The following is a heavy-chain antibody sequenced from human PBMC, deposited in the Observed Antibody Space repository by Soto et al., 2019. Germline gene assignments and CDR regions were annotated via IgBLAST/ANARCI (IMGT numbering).Heavy chain of an antibody. V-gene: IGHV1-18*01. CDR3: ARDAVSVDTAMAPYNWFDP. D-gene: IGHD5-18*01. CDR1: GYTFTSYG. CDR2: ISAYNGNT. Sequence: GASVKVSCKASGYTFTSYGISWVRQAPGQGLEWMGWISAYNGNTNYAQKLQGRVTMTTDTSTSTAYMELRSLRSDDTAVYYCARDAVSVDTAMAPYNWFDPWGQGTLVTVSS. J-gene: IGHJ5*02.